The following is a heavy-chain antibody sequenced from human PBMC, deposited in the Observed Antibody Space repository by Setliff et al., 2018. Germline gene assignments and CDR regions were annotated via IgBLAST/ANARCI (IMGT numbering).Heavy chain of an antibody. J-gene: IGHJ6*03. CDR3: ARDGFEIVVVPAAIYYYCYMDV. D-gene: IGHD2-2*01. CDR2: MNPNSGNT. CDR1: GYTFTSYD. Sequence: GASVKVSCKASGYTFTSYDINGVRQATGQGLEWMGWMNPNSGNTGYAQKFQGRVTITRETSARTAYMELSSLRAEDTAVYYCARDGFEIVVVPAAIYYYCYMDVWGKGTTVTVSS. V-gene: IGHV1-8*03.